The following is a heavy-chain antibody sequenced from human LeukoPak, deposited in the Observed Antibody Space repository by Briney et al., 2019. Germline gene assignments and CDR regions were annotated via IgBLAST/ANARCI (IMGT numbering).Heavy chain of an antibody. CDR2: ISAYNGNT. J-gene: IGHJ4*02. V-gene: IGHV1-18*01. D-gene: IGHD4-17*01. CDR1: GYTFTSYG. CDR3: ARAERDYGDYSTAGY. Sequence: GASVKVSCKASGYTFTSYGISWVRQAPGQGLEWMGWISAYNGNTNYAQKLQGRVTMTTDTSTSTAYMELRSLRSDDTAVYYCARAERDYGDYSTAGYWGQGTLVTVSS.